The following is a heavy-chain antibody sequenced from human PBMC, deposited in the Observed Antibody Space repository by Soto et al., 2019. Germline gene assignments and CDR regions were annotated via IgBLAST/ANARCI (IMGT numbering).Heavy chain of an antibody. CDR3: ARDRYGDYHAY. Sequence: QVQLLESGPGLVKPSQTLSLSCIVSGASLSSGGYYWNWIRQHPGKGLEWIGYIYFDGMTYYNPSLESRVTMSIDASKNQFSLHLSSVTAADTAVYYCARDRYGDYHAYWGQGILVTVSS. J-gene: IGHJ4*02. V-gene: IGHV4-31*03. CDR2: IYFDGMT. D-gene: IGHD4-17*01. CDR1: GASLSSGGYY.